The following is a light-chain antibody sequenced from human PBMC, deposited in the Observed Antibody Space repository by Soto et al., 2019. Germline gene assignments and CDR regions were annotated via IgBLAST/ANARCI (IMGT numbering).Light chain of an antibody. CDR3: QQYGSSPPLT. J-gene: IGKJ4*01. Sequence: EIVLTQSPDTLSLSPGERATLSCRASQSVSRSYLAWYQQKPGQAPRLLIYGASSSATGIPDRFSGSGSGTEFTLTISRLEPEDFAVYYCQQYGSSPPLTFGGGTKVEIK. CDR1: QSVSRSY. CDR2: GAS. V-gene: IGKV3-20*01.